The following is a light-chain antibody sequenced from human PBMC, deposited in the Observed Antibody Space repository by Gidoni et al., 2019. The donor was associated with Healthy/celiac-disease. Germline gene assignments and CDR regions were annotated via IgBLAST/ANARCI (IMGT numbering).Light chain of an antibody. V-gene: IGKV1-39*01. CDR3: QQSYSTPRT. CDR1: QSISSY. CDR2: AAS. Sequence: DMQMTQSPSSLSASVGDRVTITCRARQSISSYLNWYQQKPGKAPKLLIYAASSLQSGVPSRFSGSGSGTDFTLTISSLQPEDFATYYCQQSYSTPRTFGQGTKVESK. J-gene: IGKJ1*01.